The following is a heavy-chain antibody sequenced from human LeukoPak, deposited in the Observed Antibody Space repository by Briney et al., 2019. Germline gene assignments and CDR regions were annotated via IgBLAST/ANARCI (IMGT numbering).Heavy chain of an antibody. CDR1: GGSISSYY. CDR2: IYYSGTT. CDR3: ARGPNNFDY. D-gene: IGHD2/OR15-2a*01. Sequence: KTSETLSLTCTVSGGSISSYYWSWIRQPPGKGLEWIAYIYYSGTTNYNPSLKSRVTISVDTSKNQFSLKLTSVTAADTAVYYCARGPNNFDYWGQGTLVTVSS. J-gene: IGHJ4*02. V-gene: IGHV4-59*01.